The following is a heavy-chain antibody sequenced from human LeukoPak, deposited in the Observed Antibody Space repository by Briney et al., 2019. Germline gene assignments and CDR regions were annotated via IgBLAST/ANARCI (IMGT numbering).Heavy chain of an antibody. Sequence: GGSLRLSCAASGFTFSSYGMHWVRQAPGKGLEWVAFIRYDGSNKYYADSVKGRFTISRDNSKNTLYLQMNSLRAEDTAVYYCAVRYTVAPDAFDIWGQGTMVTVSS. CDR2: IRYDGSNK. V-gene: IGHV3-30*02. D-gene: IGHD6-19*01. CDR3: AVRYTVAPDAFDI. J-gene: IGHJ3*02. CDR1: GFTFSSYG.